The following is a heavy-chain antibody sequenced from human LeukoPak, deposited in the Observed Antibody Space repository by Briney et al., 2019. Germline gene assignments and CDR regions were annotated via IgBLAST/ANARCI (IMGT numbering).Heavy chain of an antibody. V-gene: IGHV3-30*02. CDR2: IRYDGSNK. J-gene: IGHJ5*02. CDR1: GFTFSSYA. Sequence: GGSLRLSCAASGFTFSSYAMHWVRQAPGKGLEWVAFIRYDGSNKYYADSVKGRFTISRDNSKNTLYLQMNSLRAEDTAVYYCARDLRYCSGGSCYYWFDPWGQGTLVTVSS. CDR3: ARDLRYCSGGSCYYWFDP. D-gene: IGHD2-15*01.